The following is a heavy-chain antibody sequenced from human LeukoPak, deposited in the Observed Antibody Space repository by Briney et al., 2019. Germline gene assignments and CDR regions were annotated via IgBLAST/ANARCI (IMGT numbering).Heavy chain of an antibody. CDR3: ASCTLSTSCYDY. V-gene: IGHV1-46*01. CDR2: INPSGGST. CDR1: GYTFTSYY. Sequence: WASVKVSCKASGYTFTSYYMHWVRRAPGQGLEWMGIINPSGGSTSYAQKFQGRVTMTRDTSTSTVYMELSSLRSEDTAVYYCASCTLSTSCYDYWGQGTLVTVSS. D-gene: IGHD2-2*01. J-gene: IGHJ4*02.